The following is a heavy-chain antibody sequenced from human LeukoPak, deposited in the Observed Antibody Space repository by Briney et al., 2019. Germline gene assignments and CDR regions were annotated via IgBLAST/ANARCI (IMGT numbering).Heavy chain of an antibody. CDR3: ARSDTIFGVTYFDY. CDR2: IYHSGST. V-gene: IGHV4-38-2*01. D-gene: IGHD3-3*01. Sequence: SEXXXXXXAVXXYSXSXGYYWGWIRQPPGKGLEWIGSIYHSGSTYYNPSLKRRVTISVDTSKNQFSLQLSSLTAADTAVYYCARSDTIFGVTYFDYWGQGTLVTVSS. J-gene: IGHJ4*02. CDR1: XYSXSXGYY.